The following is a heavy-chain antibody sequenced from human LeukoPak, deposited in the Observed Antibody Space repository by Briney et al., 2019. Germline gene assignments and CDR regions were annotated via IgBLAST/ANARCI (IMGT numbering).Heavy chain of an antibody. D-gene: IGHD4-17*01. J-gene: IGHJ4*02. CDR1: GFTFSSYA. V-gene: IGHV3-23*01. CDR3: ASSTYGDYVIDY. CDR2: ISRSDGTT. Sequence: GGSLRLSCAGSGFTFSSYAMTWVRQAPGTGLEWVSSISRSDGTTYYADSVKGRFTISRDNSKNTLFLQMNSLRAEDTAVYYCASSTYGDYVIDYWGQGTLVTVSS.